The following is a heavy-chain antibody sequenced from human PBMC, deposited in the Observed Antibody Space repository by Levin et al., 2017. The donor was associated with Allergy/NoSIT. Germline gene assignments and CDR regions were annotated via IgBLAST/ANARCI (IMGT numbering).Heavy chain of an antibody. D-gene: IGHD3-16*01. CDR3: ARAVGEGALDI. Sequence: ASVKVSCKASGGTFSSYVINWVRQAPGQGLEWMGGIISVFGTAKYVQKFQDRVTITADEATSTAYMELRSLRSEDTAIYYCARAVGEGALDIWGQGTVVTVSS. CDR2: IISVFGTA. J-gene: IGHJ3*02. V-gene: IGHV1-69*13. CDR1: GGTFSSYV.